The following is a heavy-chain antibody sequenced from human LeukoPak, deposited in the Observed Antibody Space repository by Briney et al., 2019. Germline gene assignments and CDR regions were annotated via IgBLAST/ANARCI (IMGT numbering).Heavy chain of an antibody. Sequence: PSETLSLTCAVYGGFFSGYYWSWIRQPPGKGLEWIGEINHSGSTNYNPSLKSRVTISVDTSKNQFSLKLSSVTAADTAVYYCARGSPIQLWADAFDIWGQGTMVTVSS. CDR2: INHSGST. V-gene: IGHV4-34*01. CDR3: ARGSPIQLWADAFDI. D-gene: IGHD5-18*01. CDR1: GGFFSGYY. J-gene: IGHJ3*02.